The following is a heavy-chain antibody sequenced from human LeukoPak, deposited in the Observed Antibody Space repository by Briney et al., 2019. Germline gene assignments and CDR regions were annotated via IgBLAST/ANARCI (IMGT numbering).Heavy chain of an antibody. D-gene: IGHD3-10*01. Sequence: PGGSLRLSCAASGFTFSSYAMHWVRQAPGKGLEWVAVISYDGSNKYYADSVKGRFTISRDNSKNTLYLQMNSLRAEDTAVYYCCAGSYVSLDYWGQGTLDTVSS. CDR3: CAGSYVSLDY. V-gene: IGHV3-30*04. CDR1: GFTFSSYA. J-gene: IGHJ4*02. CDR2: ISYDGSNK.